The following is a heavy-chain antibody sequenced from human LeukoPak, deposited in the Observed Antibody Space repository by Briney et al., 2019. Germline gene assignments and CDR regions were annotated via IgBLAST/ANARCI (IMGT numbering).Heavy chain of an antibody. V-gene: IGHV3-21*01. CDR3: ASFPVGAIHPETDY. J-gene: IGHJ4*02. CDR1: GFTFSSYS. D-gene: IGHD1-26*01. Sequence: PGGSLRLSCAASGFTFSSYSMNWVRQAPGKGLEWVSSISSSSSYIYYADSVKGRFTISRDNAKNSLYLQMNSLRAEDTAVYYCASFPVGAIHPETDYWGQGTLVTVSS. CDR2: ISSSSSYI.